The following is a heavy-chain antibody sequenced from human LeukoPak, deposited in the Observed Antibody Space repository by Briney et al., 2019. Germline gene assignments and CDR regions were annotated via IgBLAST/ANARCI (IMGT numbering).Heavy chain of an antibody. CDR2: IYYSGST. D-gene: IGHD3-10*01. CDR1: GGSISSSSYY. V-gene: IGHV4-39*07. CDR3: AKDGEAFDY. J-gene: IGHJ4*02. Sequence: SETLSLTCTVSGGSISSSSYYWGWIRQPPGKGLEWIGSIYYSGSTYYNPSLKSRVTMSVDKSKNQFSLRLTSVTAADTAVYYCAKDGEAFDYWGQGTLVTVSS.